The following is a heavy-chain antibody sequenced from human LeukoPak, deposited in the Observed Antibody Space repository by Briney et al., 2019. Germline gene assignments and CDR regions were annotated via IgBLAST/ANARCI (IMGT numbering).Heavy chain of an antibody. J-gene: IGHJ5*02. D-gene: IGHD5-18*01. CDR1: GLTFSSHW. CDR3: ASLDTAKQPLANH. V-gene: IGHV3-7*03. CDR2: IREERGQE. Sequence: GGSLRLSCAASGLTFSSHWMHWVRQAPGKGLEWVANIREERGQEYYVDSVKGRFTISKNSAKNSLYLQMNTLRVEDTAMYYCASLDTAKQPLANHWGQGTLVTVSS.